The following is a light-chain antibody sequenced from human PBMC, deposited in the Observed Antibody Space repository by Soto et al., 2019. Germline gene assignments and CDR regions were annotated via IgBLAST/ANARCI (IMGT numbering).Light chain of an antibody. CDR2: WAS. CDR1: QSLLCRSTNNNY. V-gene: IGKV4-1*01. J-gene: IGKJ4*01. Sequence: DIVLTQIPDSLTLSLGETATIKCKSSQSLLCRSTNNNYLAWYQQKPGQSPKVSMYWASTRASGVPDRFSGTGSGTDFTLTIRNLQPEDVAVYYCHQYYTPQITFGGGTKV. CDR3: HQYYTPQIT.